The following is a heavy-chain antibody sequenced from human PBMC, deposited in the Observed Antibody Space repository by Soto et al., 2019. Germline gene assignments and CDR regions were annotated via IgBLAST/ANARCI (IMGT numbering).Heavy chain of an antibody. J-gene: IGHJ6*02. CDR1: GFTFSSYA. Sequence: PGGSLRLSCAASGFTFSSYAMSWVRQAPGKGLEWVSAISGSGGSTYYADSVKGRFTISRDNSKNTLYLQMDNLRAEDTAHYFCANGPVVGANYKYYDMDVWGRGTTVTVS. CDR2: ISGSGGST. V-gene: IGHV3-23*01. D-gene: IGHD1-26*01. CDR3: ANGPVVGANYKYYDMDV.